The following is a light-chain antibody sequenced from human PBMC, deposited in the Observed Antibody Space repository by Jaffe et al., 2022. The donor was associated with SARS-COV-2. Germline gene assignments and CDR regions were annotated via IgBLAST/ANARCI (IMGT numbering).Light chain of an antibody. Sequence: EIVLTQSPGTLSLSPGERATLSCRASQSVSSRALAWYQQKAGQAPRLLMYGASSRATGIPDRFSGSGSGTDFTLIITRLEPEDFAVYHCQQYGDAPQTFGQGTKLEI. V-gene: IGKV3-20*01. J-gene: IGKJ2*01. CDR3: QQYGDAPQT. CDR1: QSVSSRA. CDR2: GAS.